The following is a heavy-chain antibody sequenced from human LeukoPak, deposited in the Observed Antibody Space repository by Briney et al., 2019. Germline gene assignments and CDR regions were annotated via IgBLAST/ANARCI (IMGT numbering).Heavy chain of an antibody. CDR1: GYIFTSYG. J-gene: IGHJ4*02. CDR3: AREEDYYDSSGYYSLIWSDY. CDR2: ISAKNGNT. Sequence: GASVKASCKASGYIFTSYGLSWVRQAPGQGLEWMGWISAKNGNTKYAQKLQGRVTMTTDTSTSTAYMELRSLSTDDTAVYYCAREEDYYDSSGYYSLIWSDYWGQGTLVTVSS. D-gene: IGHD3-22*01. V-gene: IGHV1-18*01.